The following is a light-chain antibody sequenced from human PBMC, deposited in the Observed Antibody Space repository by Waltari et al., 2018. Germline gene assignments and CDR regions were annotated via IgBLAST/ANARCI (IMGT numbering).Light chain of an antibody. CDR3: QQSDSTPYT. J-gene: IGKJ2*01. CDR2: ATT. CDR1: QSISSY. V-gene: IGKV1-39*01. Sequence: DIQMTQSPSSLSASVGDRVTITCRASQSISSYLNWYHQKRGQAPKVMIYATTSLQSGVPSRFSGSVSGTDYTLTIRSLQPEYFVTYYCQQSDSTPYTFGQGTKLEIK.